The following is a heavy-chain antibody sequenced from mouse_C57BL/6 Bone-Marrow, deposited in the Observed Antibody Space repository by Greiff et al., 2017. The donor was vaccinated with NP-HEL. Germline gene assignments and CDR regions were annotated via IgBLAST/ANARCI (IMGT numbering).Heavy chain of an antibody. CDR3: AGGWSALVFAY. CDR2: INPGSGGT. J-gene: IGHJ3*01. Sequence: QVQLQQSGAELVRPGTSVKVSCKASGYAFTNYLIEWVKQRPGQGLEWIGVINPGSGGTNYNEKFKGKATLTADKSSSTAYMQLSSLTSEASAVYFCAGGWSALVFAYWGQGTLVTVSA. CDR1: GYAFTNYL. D-gene: IGHD6-5*01. V-gene: IGHV1-54*01.